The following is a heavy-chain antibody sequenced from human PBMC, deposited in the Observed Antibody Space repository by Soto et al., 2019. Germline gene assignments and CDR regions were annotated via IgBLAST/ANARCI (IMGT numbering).Heavy chain of an antibody. D-gene: IGHD3-22*01. CDR2: IFHSGTT. CDR1: GYSISTGYH. J-gene: IGHJ4*02. Sequence: SETLSLTCAVSGYSISTGYHWGWLRQPPGKGLEWIGNIFHSGTTYYNSSLKSRVTISVDTSKNQFSLRLSSVTAADTAVYYCARPTYDSIDYWGQGTLVTVSS. V-gene: IGHV4-38-2*01. CDR3: ARPTYDSIDY.